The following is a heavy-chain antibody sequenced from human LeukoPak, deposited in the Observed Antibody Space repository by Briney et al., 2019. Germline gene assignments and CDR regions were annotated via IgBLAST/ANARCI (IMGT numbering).Heavy chain of an antibody. V-gene: IGHV5-51*01. CDR1: GYGFSSCW. CDR2: ICPGDSDT. D-gene: IGHD4-23*01. Sequence: PGESLKISCKGSGYGFSSCWIGWVRQMPAKSLVYMGIICPGDSDTRYSQSFQGQVTISADKSITTAYLQWSSLKASDTAIYYSASHTTVGGSLRFDYWGQGTLVSVSS. CDR3: ASHTTVGGSLRFDY. J-gene: IGHJ4*02.